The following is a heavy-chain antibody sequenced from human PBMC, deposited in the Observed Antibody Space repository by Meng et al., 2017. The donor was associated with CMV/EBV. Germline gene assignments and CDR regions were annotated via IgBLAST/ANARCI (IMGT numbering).Heavy chain of an antibody. V-gene: IGHV5-51*01. CDR2: IYPGDSDT. J-gene: IGHJ4*02. D-gene: IGHD3-10*01. CDR3: ARQGKMVRGPYGVDY. Sequence: SGYSFTSDWIGWGRQMPGKGLEWMGIIYPGDSDTRYSPSFQGQVTISADKSISTAYLQWSSLKASDTAMYYCARQGKMVRGPYGVDYWGQGTLVTVSS. CDR1: GYSFTSDW.